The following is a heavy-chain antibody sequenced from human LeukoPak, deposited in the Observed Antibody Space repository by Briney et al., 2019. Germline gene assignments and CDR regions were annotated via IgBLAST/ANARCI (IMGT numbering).Heavy chain of an antibody. Sequence: ASVKVSCKASGYTFTSYAMHWVRQAPGQRLEWMGWINAGNGNTKYSQKFQGRVTITRDTSASTVYMELSSLRSEDTAVYYCAGSGIAAPGRAPRGWFDPWGQGTLVTVSS. J-gene: IGHJ5*02. CDR2: INAGNGNT. CDR3: AGSGIAAPGRAPRGWFDP. D-gene: IGHD6-13*01. V-gene: IGHV1-3*01. CDR1: GYTFTSYA.